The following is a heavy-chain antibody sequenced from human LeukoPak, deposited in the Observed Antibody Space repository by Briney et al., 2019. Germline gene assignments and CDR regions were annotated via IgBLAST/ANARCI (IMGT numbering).Heavy chain of an antibody. V-gene: IGHV4-39*01. J-gene: IGHJ4*02. Sequence: SETLSLTCSVSGGSISSSSYYWGWVRQPPGKGLEWIGSIYYDGSAYYNPSLKSRVTISVDTSKNQLSLILNSVTAADTAVYYCARSDDSSFDYWGQGTLVTVSS. CDR3: ARSDDSSFDY. CDR2: IYYDGSA. CDR1: GGSISSSSYY. D-gene: IGHD3-22*01.